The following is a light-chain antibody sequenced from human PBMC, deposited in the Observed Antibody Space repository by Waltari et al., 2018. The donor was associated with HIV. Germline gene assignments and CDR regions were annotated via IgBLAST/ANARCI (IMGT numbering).Light chain of an antibody. CDR2: EAS. V-gene: IGKV3-15*01. CDR1: QNLSSH. Sequence: ESLMAQSPDTLSLSPGERATLSCRASQNLSSHLAWYQQRPGQTHRLLMYEASTRSTDVPVRFSGSGCGSEFYLIISSLQSEVIVVYFCQQYSEWPLTFGPGTRLNIK. J-gene: IGKJ3*01. CDR3: QQYSEWPLT.